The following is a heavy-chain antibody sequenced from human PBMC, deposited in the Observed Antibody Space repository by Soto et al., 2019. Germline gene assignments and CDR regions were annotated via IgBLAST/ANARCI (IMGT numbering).Heavy chain of an antibody. J-gene: IGHJ4*02. CDR2: IIPLFGTA. V-gene: IGHV1-69*01. CDR1: GGTFSTYA. Sequence: QVQLEQSGGEVKQPGSSVRVSCKTSGGTFSTYAINWVRQAPGQGLEWMGAIIPLFGTADYSQKFQGRVTITADESTSTAYMELSSLRFDDTAVYFCARPKGTYSSGYSYFAFWGQGTLVTVSS. CDR3: ARPKGTYSSGYSYFAF. D-gene: IGHD6-19*01.